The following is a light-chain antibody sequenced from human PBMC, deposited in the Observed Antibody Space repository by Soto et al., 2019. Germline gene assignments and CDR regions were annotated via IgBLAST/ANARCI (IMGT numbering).Light chain of an antibody. J-gene: IGKJ1*01. CDR1: QSISSY. CDR3: QEDSNWPWT. CDR2: AAS. Sequence: EIVLTQSPSTLSSSAGERATLSCRASQSISSYLAWYQQKPGQAPRLLISAASNRHTGIPSRFSGSGSGTDFTLTISSLEPEDVAVYYCQEDSNWPWTFGQGTKVEIK. V-gene: IGKV3-11*01.